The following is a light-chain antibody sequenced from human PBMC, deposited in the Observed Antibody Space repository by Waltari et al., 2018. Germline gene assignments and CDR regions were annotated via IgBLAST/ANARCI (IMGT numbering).Light chain of an antibody. J-gene: IGLJ3*02. V-gene: IGLV1-40*01. Sequence: QSVLTQPPSVSGAPGQRVTIPCTGSSSNIGAGFAVHWYQQLPGTAPKLLIYGNNNRPQGVPDRFSGSKSGTSASLAITGLQAEDEADYYCQSYGSDWVFGGGTKLTVL. CDR2: GNN. CDR3: QSYGSDWV. CDR1: SSNIGAGFA.